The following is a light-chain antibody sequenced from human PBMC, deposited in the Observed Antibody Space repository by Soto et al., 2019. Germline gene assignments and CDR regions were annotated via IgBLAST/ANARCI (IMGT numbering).Light chain of an antibody. CDR2: GTF. CDR3: QQYGSSPPIT. J-gene: IGKJ5*01. Sequence: DIVLTQSPGTLSLSPGERATLSCRASQSISSSYLGWYQQKPGQAPRLLIYGTFSRATGIPDRFSGSGSGTDFTLTISRLEPEDFAVYYCQQYGSSPPITFGQGTRLEIK. V-gene: IGKV3-20*01. CDR1: QSISSSY.